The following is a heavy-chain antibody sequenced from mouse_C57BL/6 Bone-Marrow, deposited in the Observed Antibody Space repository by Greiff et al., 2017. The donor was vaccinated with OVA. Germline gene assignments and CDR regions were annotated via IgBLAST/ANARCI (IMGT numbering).Heavy chain of an antibody. CDR2: INPDSSTI. CDR1: GIDFSRYW. Sequence: EASGIDFSRYWMSWVRRAPGKGLEWIGEINPDSSTINYAPSLKDKFIISRDNAKNTLYLQMSKVRSEDTALYYCARLPITTVDAMDYWGQGTSVTVSS. CDR3: ARLPITTVDAMDY. J-gene: IGHJ4*01. D-gene: IGHD1-1*01. V-gene: IGHV4-1*01.